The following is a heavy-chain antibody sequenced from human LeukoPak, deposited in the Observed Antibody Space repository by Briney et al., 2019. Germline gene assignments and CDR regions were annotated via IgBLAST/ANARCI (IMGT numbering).Heavy chain of an antibody. CDR3: ARDLYDSSGYPGY. CDR1: GFTFSSYS. V-gene: IGHV3-21*01. Sequence: PGGSLRLSCAASGFTFSSYSMNWVRRAPGKGLEWVSSISSSSSYIYYADSVKGRFTISRDNAKNSLYLQMNSLRAEDTAVYYCARDLYDSSGYPGYWGQGTLVTVSS. J-gene: IGHJ4*02. CDR2: ISSSSSYI. D-gene: IGHD3-22*01.